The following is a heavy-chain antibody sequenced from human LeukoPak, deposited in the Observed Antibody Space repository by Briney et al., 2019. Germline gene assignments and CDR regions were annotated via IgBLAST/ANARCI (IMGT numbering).Heavy chain of an antibody. CDR1: GYTLTELS. CDR2: FDPEDGET. D-gene: IGHD2-21*01. J-gene: IGHJ4*02. CDR3: ATVFCGGNYCDY. Sequence: GASVKVSCKVSGYTLTELSMHWVRQAPGKGLEWMGGFDPEDGETIYAQKFQGRVTMTEDTSTDTAYMELSSLRSEDTAVYYCATVFCGGNYCDYWGQGTLVTVSS. V-gene: IGHV1-24*01.